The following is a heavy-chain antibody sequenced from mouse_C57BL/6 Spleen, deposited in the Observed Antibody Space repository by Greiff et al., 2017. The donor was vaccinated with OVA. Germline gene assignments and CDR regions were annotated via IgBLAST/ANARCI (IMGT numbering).Heavy chain of an antibody. CDR3: ARKGEDGGDY. Sequence: QVQLQQPGAELVKPGASVKMSCKASGYTFTSYWITWVKQRPGQGLEWIGDIYPGSGSTNYNEKFKGKATLTADKSSSTAYMELRSLTSEDSAVYFCARKGEDGGDYWGQGTTLTVSS. V-gene: IGHV1-55*01. D-gene: IGHD2-3*01. CDR1: GYTFTSYW. CDR2: IYPGSGST. J-gene: IGHJ2*01.